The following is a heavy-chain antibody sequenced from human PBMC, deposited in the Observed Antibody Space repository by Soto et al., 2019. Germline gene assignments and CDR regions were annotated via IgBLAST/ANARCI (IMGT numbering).Heavy chain of an antibody. CDR1: GGSINSYY. V-gene: IGHV4-39*01. J-gene: IGHJ4*02. Sequence: SETLSLTCTVSGGSINSYYWSWIRQPPGKGLEWIGSFYYSGSTYYNSSLKSRVTISVDTSENQISLRLSAVTAADTAVYYCARQVVDGTVAGARSFDYWGQGTPVPVSS. CDR3: ARQVVDGTVAGARSFDY. CDR2: FYYSGST. D-gene: IGHD6-19*01.